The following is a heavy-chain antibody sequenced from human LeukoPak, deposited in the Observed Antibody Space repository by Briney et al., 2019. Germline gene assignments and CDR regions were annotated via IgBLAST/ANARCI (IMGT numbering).Heavy chain of an antibody. V-gene: IGHV3-23*01. CDR3: AKKVAASEGLNWFDP. D-gene: IGHD6-19*01. Sequence: GGSLRLSCAASGFTFSSYAMSWVRQAPGKGLEWVSAISGSGGSTYYADSVKGRFTISRDNSKNTLYLQMNSLRAEDTAVYYCAKKVAASEGLNWFDPWGQGTLVTVSS. CDR2: ISGSGGST. J-gene: IGHJ5*02. CDR1: GFTFSSYA.